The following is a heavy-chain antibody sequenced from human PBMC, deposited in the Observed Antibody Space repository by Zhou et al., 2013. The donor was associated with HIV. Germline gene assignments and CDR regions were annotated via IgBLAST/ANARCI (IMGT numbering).Heavy chain of an antibody. J-gene: IGHJ3*02. D-gene: IGHD4-17*01. CDR2: IIPILGTT. CDR1: GGTFTNYP. Sequence: QVQLVQSGAEVKKPGSSVKVSCKASGGTFTNYPITWVRQAPGQGLEWMGGIIPILGTTNYAQKFQDRVTITTDESTSTAYMELSSLRSADTAVYYCARGLGLRWYGDAFDIWGQGTMVTSLQ. CDR3: ARGLGLRWYGDAFDI. V-gene: IGHV1-69*05.